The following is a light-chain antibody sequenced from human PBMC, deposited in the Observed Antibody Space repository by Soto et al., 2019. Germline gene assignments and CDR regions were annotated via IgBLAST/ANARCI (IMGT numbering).Light chain of an antibody. CDR2: GAS. V-gene: IGKV3-15*01. J-gene: IGKJ1*01. CDR3: HQYNNWPRT. CDR1: QSVSSY. Sequence: EIVLTPSPSTVSLSPWERATLYCMASQSVSSYLALYQQKPGQAPRLLIYGASTRATGIPARFSGSGSGTEFTLTISSLQSEDCALYYCHQYNNWPRTFGQGTKVDIK.